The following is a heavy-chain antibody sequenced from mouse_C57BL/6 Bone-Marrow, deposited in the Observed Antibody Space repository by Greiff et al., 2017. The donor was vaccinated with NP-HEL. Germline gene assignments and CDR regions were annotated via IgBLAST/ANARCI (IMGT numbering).Heavy chain of an antibody. V-gene: IGHV1-26*01. CDR2: INPNNGGT. J-gene: IGHJ4*01. Sequence: VQLKQSGPELVKPGASVKISCKASGYTFTDYYMNWVKQSHGKSLEWIGDINPNNGGTSYNQKFKGKATLTVDKSYSTAYMELRSLTSVVSAVYYFTILLRYSAMDYWGQGTSVPASS. CDR3: TILLRYSAMDY. D-gene: IGHD1-1*01. CDR1: GYTFTDYY.